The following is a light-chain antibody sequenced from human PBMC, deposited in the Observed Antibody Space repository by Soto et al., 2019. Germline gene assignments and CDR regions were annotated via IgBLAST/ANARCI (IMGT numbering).Light chain of an antibody. J-gene: IGKJ2*01. Sequence: DIVLTQSPGTLSLSPGERGTLSCRASQGVSTNYVAWYQQKPGQAPRLLIYGASSRATGIPDRFSGSGSGTDFTLTISRLEPEDFAVFYCHQYGHSPYTFGQGTKLEIK. V-gene: IGKV3-20*01. CDR2: GAS. CDR1: QGVSTNY. CDR3: HQYGHSPYT.